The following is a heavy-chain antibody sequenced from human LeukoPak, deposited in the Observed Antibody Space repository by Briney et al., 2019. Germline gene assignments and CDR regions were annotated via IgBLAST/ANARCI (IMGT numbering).Heavy chain of an antibody. CDR1: GGSISSYY. D-gene: IGHD4-23*01. Sequence: SETLSLTCTVSGGSISSYYWSWIRQPAGKGLEWIGRIYTSGSTNYNPSLKSRVTMSVGTSKNQFSLKLRSVTAAETAVYYRGRGGGYYGGPPRGAFDIWGQGTMVTVSS. CDR2: IYTSGST. J-gene: IGHJ3*02. V-gene: IGHV4-4*07. CDR3: GRGGGYYGGPPRGAFDI.